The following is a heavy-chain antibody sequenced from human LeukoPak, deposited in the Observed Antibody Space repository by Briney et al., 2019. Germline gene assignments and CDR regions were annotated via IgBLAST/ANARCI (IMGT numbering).Heavy chain of an antibody. V-gene: IGHV3-48*04. CDR3: ARRDYYDSSGYPEDLYYFDY. J-gene: IGHJ4*02. Sequence: PGGSLRLSCAASGFTFSSHSMNWVRQAPGKGLEWVSYISSSSSTIYYANSVKGRFTISRDNAKNSLYLQMNSLRAEDTAVYYCARRDYYDSSGYPEDLYYFDYWGQGTLVTVSS. CDR2: ISSSSSTI. D-gene: IGHD3-22*01. CDR1: GFTFSSHS.